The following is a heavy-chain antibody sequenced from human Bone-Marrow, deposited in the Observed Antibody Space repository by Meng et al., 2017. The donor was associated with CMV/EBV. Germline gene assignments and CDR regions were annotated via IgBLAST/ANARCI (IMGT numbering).Heavy chain of an antibody. CDR1: GDSVHSASFY. V-gene: IGHV4-61*01. D-gene: IGHD2-2*01. Sequence: SETLSLTCTVSGDSVHSASFYWSWIRQPPGKGLEWIGHVFDTWSTNYNSSLKSRVTISVDTSKNQFSLKLSSVTASDTAVYYFARGDYVPAGMGPIWYFDLWGRGTLVTVSS. CDR3: ARGDYVPAGMGPIWYFDL. J-gene: IGHJ2*01. CDR2: VFDTWST.